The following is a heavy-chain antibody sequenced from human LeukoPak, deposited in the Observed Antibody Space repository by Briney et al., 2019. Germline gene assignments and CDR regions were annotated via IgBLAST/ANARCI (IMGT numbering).Heavy chain of an antibody. V-gene: IGHV4-59*01. CDR1: GGSISSYY. CDR3: ARYGSGSYSYYFDY. J-gene: IGHJ4*02. Sequence: PSETLSLTCTVSGGSISSYYWSWIRQPPGKGLEWIGYIYYSGSTNYNPSLKSRVTISVDTSKNQFSLKLSSVTAADPAVYYCARYGSGSYSYYFDYWGQGTLVTVSS. D-gene: IGHD3-10*01. CDR2: IYYSGST.